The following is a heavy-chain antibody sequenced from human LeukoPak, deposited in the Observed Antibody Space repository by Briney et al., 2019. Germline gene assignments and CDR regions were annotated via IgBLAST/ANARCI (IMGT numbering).Heavy chain of an antibody. CDR2: IHYSGST. CDR1: GASISRSSYY. V-gene: IGHV4-39*01. CDR3: ARQAERTLGPQDDY. Sequence: PSETLSLTCTVSGASISRSSYYWGWIRQPPGKGPEWLGSIHYSGSTYYNPSLTSRVTISVDTSKNQFFLRLNSVTAADTAVYYCARQAERTLGPQDDYWGQGTLVTVSS. J-gene: IGHJ4*02. D-gene: IGHD1-1*01.